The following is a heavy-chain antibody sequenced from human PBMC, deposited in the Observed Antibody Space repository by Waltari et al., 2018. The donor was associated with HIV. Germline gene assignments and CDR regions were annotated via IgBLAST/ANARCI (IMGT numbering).Heavy chain of an antibody. CDR2: IYTSGST. V-gene: IGHV4-61*02. D-gene: IGHD3-22*01. CDR1: GGPISSGSYY. Sequence: QVQLQESGPGLVKPSQTLSLTCTVSGGPISSGSYYWSWTRPPAGKGLEWIGRIYTSGSTNYNPSLKSRVTISVDTSKNQFSLKLSSVTAADTAVYYCARDRNYYYDSSGYFFNAFDIWGQGTMVTVSS. J-gene: IGHJ3*02. CDR3: ARDRNYYYDSSGYFFNAFDI.